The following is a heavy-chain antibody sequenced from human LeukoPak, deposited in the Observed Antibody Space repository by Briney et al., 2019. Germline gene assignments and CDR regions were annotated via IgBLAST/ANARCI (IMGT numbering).Heavy chain of an antibody. CDR3: ARRVVVVPAAQNWFDP. D-gene: IGHD2-2*01. J-gene: IGHJ5*02. Sequence: PSETLSLTCTVSGGSISTSNYYWGWIRQPPGKGLEWIGSIYYSGSTYYNPSLKSRVTISVDTSKNQFSLKLSSVTAADTAVYYCARRVVVVPAAQNWFDPWGQGTLVTVSS. CDR2: IYYSGST. CDR1: GGSISTSNYY. V-gene: IGHV4-39*01.